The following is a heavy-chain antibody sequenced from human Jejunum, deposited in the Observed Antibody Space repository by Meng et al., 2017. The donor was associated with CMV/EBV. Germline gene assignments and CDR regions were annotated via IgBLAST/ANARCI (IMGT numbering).Heavy chain of an antibody. CDR1: GFTCSSYG. CDR3: ARDPDKKWLYLDY. D-gene: IGHD3-22*01. J-gene: IGHJ4*02. CDR2: ISYDGSIK. Sequence: SGFTCSSYGMHWCRQAPGKGLEWVAVISYDGSIKYQADTVKGRFTISRDNSKNTLYLQMNSLRTEDTAVYYCARDPDKKWLYLDYWGQGTLVTVSS. V-gene: IGHV3-30*03.